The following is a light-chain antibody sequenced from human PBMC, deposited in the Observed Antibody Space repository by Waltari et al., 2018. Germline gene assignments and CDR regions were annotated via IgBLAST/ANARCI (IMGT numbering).Light chain of an antibody. Sequence: DIQMTQSPSTLSASVGDRVTITCRASQNIGRWLAWYQQKPGKVPKLLIYQASSLESGVPSGFSGNGAGTEFTFTISSLQTDDFATYYCQQYNNYWTFGQGTKVEIK. CDR1: QNIGRW. CDR3: QQYNNYWT. V-gene: IGKV1-5*03. CDR2: QAS. J-gene: IGKJ1*01.